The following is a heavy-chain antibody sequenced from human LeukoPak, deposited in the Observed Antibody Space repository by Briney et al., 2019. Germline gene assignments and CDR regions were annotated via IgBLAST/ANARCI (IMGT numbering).Heavy chain of an antibody. V-gene: IGHV3-9*01. Sequence: GRSLRLSCAASGFTFDEFAMHWVRQAPGKGLEWVSGINFNGDTTRYAHSVKGRFTISRDNAKKALYLQMNGLRDEDTALYYCARDRDYNLADSFDHWGQGTLVTVSS. CDR1: GFTFDEFA. J-gene: IGHJ4*02. CDR2: INFNGDTT. CDR3: ARDRDYNLADSFDH. D-gene: IGHD5-24*01.